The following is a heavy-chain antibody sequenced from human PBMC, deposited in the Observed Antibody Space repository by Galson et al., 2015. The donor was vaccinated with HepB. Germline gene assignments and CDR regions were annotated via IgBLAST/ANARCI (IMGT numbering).Heavy chain of an antibody. CDR2: SGVSSTT. CDR1: GFTFSRLG. CDR3: AKGTTDIDY. D-gene: IGHD1-1*01. J-gene: IGHJ4*02. V-gene: IGHV3-23*01. Sequence: SLRLSCAASGFTFSRLGMTWVRQAPGEGLECVAASGVSSTTDYADSVKGRFTISRDNSKNMLFLRMNNLRTEDTAVYYCAKGTTDIDYWGQGTLVTVSS.